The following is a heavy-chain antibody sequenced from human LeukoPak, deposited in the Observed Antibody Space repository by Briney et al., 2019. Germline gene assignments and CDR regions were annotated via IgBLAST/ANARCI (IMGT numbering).Heavy chain of an antibody. D-gene: IGHD6-13*01. V-gene: IGHV3-23*01. CDR3: ARVLGYSSSWAPFDP. CDR2: ISGSGGST. J-gene: IGHJ5*02. Sequence: GGSLRLSCAASGFTFSSYAMSWVRQAPGKGLEWVSAISGSGGSTYYADSVKGRFTISRDNSKNTLYLQMNSLRAEDTAVYYCARVLGYSSSWAPFDPWGQGTLVTVSS. CDR1: GFTFSSYA.